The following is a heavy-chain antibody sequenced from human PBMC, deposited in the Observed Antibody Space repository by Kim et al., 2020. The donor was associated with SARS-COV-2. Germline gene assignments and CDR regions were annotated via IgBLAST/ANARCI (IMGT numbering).Heavy chain of an antibody. CDR3: TTSSGDDIGY. CDR2: AT. Sequence: ATAYDASMKGRFTISRNDSKNTMYLRMNSLKTEDTAVYYCTTSSGDDIGYWGQGTLVTVSS. D-gene: IGHD4-17*01. J-gene: IGHJ4*02. V-gene: IGHV3-73*01.